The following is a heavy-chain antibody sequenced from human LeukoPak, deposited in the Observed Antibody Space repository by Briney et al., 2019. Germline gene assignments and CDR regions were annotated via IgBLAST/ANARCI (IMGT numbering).Heavy chain of an antibody. CDR1: GFTFSSYW. D-gene: IGHD4-23*01. Sequence: GGSLRLSCAASGFTFSSYWMHWVRQAPGKGLVWVSRINSDGSSTSYADSVKGRFTISRDNAKNTLYLQMNSLRAEDTAVYYCARDRAMTTVVSPSDAFDIWGQGTMVTVSS. CDR3: ARDRAMTTVVSPSDAFDI. V-gene: IGHV3-74*01. J-gene: IGHJ3*02. CDR2: INSDGSST.